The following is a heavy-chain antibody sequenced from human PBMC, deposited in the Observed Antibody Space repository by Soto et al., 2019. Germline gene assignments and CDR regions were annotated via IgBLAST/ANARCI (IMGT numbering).Heavy chain of an antibody. J-gene: IGHJ6*02. CDR2: INAGDGNT. V-gene: IGHV1-3*01. CDR3: ARDPSYYGMDV. CDR1: GYTFTSYA. Sequence: ASVKVSCKASGYTFTSYAMHWVRQAPGQRLEWMGWINAGDGNTKYSQKFQGRVTITRDTSASTAYMELSSLRSEDTAVYYCARDPSYYGMDVWGQGTTVTVSS.